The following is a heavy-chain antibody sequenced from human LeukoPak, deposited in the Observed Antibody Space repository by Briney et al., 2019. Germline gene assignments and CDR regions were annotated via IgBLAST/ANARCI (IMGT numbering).Heavy chain of an antibody. D-gene: IGHD4-17*01. J-gene: IGHJ3*02. V-gene: IGHV3-30*02. CDR2: IRYDGNNK. CDR3: AKGYGDLVAFDI. CDR1: GFTFSSYG. Sequence: GGSLRLSCAASGFTFSSYGMEWVRQAPGKGLEWVAFIRYDGNNKDYAESVRGRFTISRDNSKNTLYLQMNSLRVEDTAVYYCAKGYGDLVAFDIWGQGTMVTVSS.